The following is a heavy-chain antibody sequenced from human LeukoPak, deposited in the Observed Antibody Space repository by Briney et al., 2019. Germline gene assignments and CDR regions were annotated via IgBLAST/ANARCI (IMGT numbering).Heavy chain of an antibody. CDR2: IYHSGTT. V-gene: IGHV4-59*01. CDR3: ARESRGRFDY. J-gene: IGHJ4*02. CDR1: GRSISSYF. Sequence: SETLSLTCTVSGRSISSYFWSWIRQPPGKGLEWIGYIYHSGTTNFNPSLKSRVTMSQDTSKNQFSLRLRSVTAADTAVYYCARESRGRFDYWGQGALVAVSS.